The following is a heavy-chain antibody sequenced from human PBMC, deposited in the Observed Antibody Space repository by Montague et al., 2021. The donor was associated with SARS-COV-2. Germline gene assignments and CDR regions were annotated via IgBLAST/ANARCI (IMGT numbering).Heavy chain of an antibody. V-gene: IGHV4-4*02. CDR3: ARKGSGRSDLAY. CDR2: VYHTGST. D-gene: IGHD1-26*01. J-gene: IGHJ4*02. CDR1: GDSTSTDNW. Sequence: SETLSLTCVVSGDSTSTDNWWTWVRLPPGKGLEWDGEVYHTGSTKYKPSLKSRVSMPVDKSWNQFSLRLTSVTAADTAIYYCARKGSGRSDLAYWGQGTLVTVSS.